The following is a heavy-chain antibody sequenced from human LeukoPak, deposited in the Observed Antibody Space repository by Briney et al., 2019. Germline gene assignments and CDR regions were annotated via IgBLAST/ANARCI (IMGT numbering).Heavy chain of an antibody. D-gene: IGHD3-9*01. Sequence: SETLSLTCAVYGGSFSGYYWSWIRQPPGKGLEWIGEINHSGSTNYNPSLKSRVTISVDTSKNQFSLKLSSVTAADTAVYYCARAVGSFDWLPLFDYWGQGTLVTVSS. CDR1: GGSFSGYY. CDR2: INHSGST. V-gene: IGHV4-34*01. CDR3: ARAVGSFDWLPLFDY. J-gene: IGHJ4*02.